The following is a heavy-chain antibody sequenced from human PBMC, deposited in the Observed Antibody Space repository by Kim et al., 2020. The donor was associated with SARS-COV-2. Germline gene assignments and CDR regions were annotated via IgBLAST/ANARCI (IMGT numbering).Heavy chain of an antibody. D-gene: IGHD2-2*01. Sequence: GGSLRLSCAASGFTFSDYYMSWIRQAPGKGLEWVSYISSSSSYTNYADSVKGRFTISRDNAKNSLYLQMNSLRAEDTAVYYCARDWGPCSSTSCYSYHYYYGMDVWGQGTTVTVSS. J-gene: IGHJ6*02. CDR3: ARDWGPCSSTSCYSYHYYYGMDV. CDR1: GFTFSDYY. CDR2: ISSSSSYT. V-gene: IGHV3-11*05.